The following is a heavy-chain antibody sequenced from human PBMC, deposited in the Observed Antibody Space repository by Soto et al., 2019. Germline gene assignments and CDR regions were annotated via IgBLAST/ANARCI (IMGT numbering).Heavy chain of an antibody. CDR1: GYTFTTSY. Sequence: QEQLVQSGAEVKKPGASVKIACKAHGYTFTTSYVNWVRQAPGQGLEWMGIILPSSGSTSYAQHFQGRVTMTSDATTSTVYMELTSLRSEDTAVYYCARARGYSFGLPQNWFDPWGQGTRVTVSS. V-gene: IGHV1-46*01. CDR2: ILPSSGST. J-gene: IGHJ5*02. D-gene: IGHD5-12*01. CDR3: ARARGYSFGLPQNWFDP.